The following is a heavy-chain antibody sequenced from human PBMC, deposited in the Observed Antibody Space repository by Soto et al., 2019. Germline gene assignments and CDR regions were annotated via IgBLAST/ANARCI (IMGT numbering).Heavy chain of an antibody. CDR2: INPRNGAT. CDR1: GYTFTGNY. Sequence: ASVKVSCKASGYTFTGNYMHWVRQAPGQGLEWMGWINPRNGATKYAQNVQGRVTMTTDTSTSTAYMELRSLRSDDTAVYYCARDRSPYYYDSSGYPHYWGQGTLVTVLL. D-gene: IGHD3-22*01. V-gene: IGHV1-2*02. CDR3: ARDRSPYYYDSSGYPHY. J-gene: IGHJ4*02.